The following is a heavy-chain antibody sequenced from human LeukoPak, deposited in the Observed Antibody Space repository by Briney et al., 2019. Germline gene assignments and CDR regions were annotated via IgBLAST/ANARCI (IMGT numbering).Heavy chain of an antibody. CDR2: ISGGSA. CDR1: GFTFSSYA. Sequence: GGSLRLSCAASGFTFSSYAMSWVRQAPGKGLKWVSAISGGSADYADSVKGRFSISIDNSKNTLYLQMNSLRAEDTAVYYCAKDRSSRYDFWSGSFSHYYYYYMDVWGKGTTVTVSS. D-gene: IGHD3-3*01. CDR3: AKDRSSRYDFWSGSFSHYYYYYMDV. J-gene: IGHJ6*03. V-gene: IGHV3-23*01.